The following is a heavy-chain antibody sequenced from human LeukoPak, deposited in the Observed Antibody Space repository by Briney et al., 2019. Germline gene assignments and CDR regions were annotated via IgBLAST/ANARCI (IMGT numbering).Heavy chain of an antibody. CDR2: ISGSGGST. D-gene: IGHD3-22*01. V-gene: IGHV3-23*01. CDR1: GFSFSSYW. J-gene: IGHJ4*02. Sequence: GGSLRLSCEASGFSFSSYWMSWVRQAPGKGLEWVSAISGSGGSTYYADSVKGRFTISRDNSKNTLYLQMNSLRAEDTAVYYCAKDHYYDSSGYYYWGQGTLVTVSS. CDR3: AKDHYYDSSGYYY.